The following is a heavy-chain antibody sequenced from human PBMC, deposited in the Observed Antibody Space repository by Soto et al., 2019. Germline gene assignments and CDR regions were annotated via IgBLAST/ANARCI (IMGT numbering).Heavy chain of an antibody. CDR2: IIPIFGTA. CDR1: GGTFSSYA. CDR3: ARSPVVVVAATYYYYYGMDV. J-gene: IGHJ6*02. Sequence: ASVKVSCKASGGTFSSYAISWVRQAPGQGLEWMGGIIPIFGTANYAQKFQGRVTITADESTSTAYMELSSLRSEDTAVYYCARSPVVVVAATYYYYYGMDVWGQGTTVTVSS. V-gene: IGHV1-69*13. D-gene: IGHD2-15*01.